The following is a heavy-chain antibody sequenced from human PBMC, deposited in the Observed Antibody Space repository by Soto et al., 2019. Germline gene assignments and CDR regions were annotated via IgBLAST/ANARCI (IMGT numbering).Heavy chain of an antibody. D-gene: IGHD5-18*01. Sequence: GGSLRLSCAASGFTFSTYAMTWVRQAPGKGLEWVSTISGGGGSTFYADSVRGRFTISRDNSKNTLYLQMNSLRAEDTAVFYCAKVNEYTYGPLDYWGQGTLVTVYS. CDR3: AKVNEYTYGPLDY. J-gene: IGHJ4*02. CDR1: GFTFSTYA. CDR2: ISGGGGST. V-gene: IGHV3-23*01.